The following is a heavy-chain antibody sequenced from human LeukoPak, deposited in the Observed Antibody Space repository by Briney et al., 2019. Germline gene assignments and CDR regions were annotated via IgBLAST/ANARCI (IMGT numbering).Heavy chain of an antibody. CDR3: ARDVFWGSYYPGLDY. D-gene: IGHD1-26*01. J-gene: IGHJ4*02. CDR2: ISAYNGDT. Sequence: GASVKVSCKASGYTFTSYGISWVRQAPGQGLEWMGWISAYNGDTNYAQKLQGRVTMTTDTSTSTAYMELRSLRSDDTAVYYCARDVFWGSYYPGLDYWGQGTLVTVSS. V-gene: IGHV1-18*01. CDR1: GYTFTSYG.